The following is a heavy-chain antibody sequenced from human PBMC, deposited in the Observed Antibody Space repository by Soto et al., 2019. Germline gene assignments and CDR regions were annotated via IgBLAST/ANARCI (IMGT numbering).Heavy chain of an antibody. Sequence: GGSLRLSCAASGFTFSGSAMHWVRQASGKGLEWVGRIRSKANSYATAYAASVKGRFTISRDDLKNTAYLQMNSLKTEDTAVYYCTRQLTIFGHDDNYYYYYMDVWGKGTTVTVSS. V-gene: IGHV3-73*01. D-gene: IGHD3-3*01. CDR2: IRSKANSYAT. CDR1: GFTFSGSA. CDR3: TRQLTIFGHDDNYYYYYMDV. J-gene: IGHJ6*03.